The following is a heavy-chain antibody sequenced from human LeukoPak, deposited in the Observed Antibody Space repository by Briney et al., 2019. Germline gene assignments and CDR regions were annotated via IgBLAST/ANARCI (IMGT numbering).Heavy chain of an antibody. CDR1: GGTFSSYE. Sequence: SVKVSCKASGGTFSSYEVSWVRQASGQGLEWMGGIIPMFGTAKYAQKFQGRVTITADKSTSTAYMELSSLRSEDTAVYYCASGTTDIVVVPATLRNYYFDYWGQGTLVTVSS. V-gene: IGHV1-69*06. J-gene: IGHJ4*02. CDR3: ASGTTDIVVVPATLRNYYFDY. CDR2: IIPMFGTA. D-gene: IGHD2-2*01.